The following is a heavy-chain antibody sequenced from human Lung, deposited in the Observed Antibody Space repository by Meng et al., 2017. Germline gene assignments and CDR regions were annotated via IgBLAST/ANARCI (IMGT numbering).Heavy chain of an antibody. CDR2: ISYDGSNK. CDR1: GFTFSSYG. V-gene: IGHV3-30*18. D-gene: IGHD6-13*01. CDR3: AKDLSKQQQLGELDY. Sequence: QVQLVESGGGVVQPGRCLRLSCAGSGFTFSSYGMHWVRQAPGKGLEWVAVISYDGSNKYYADSVKGRFTISRDNSKNTLYLQMNSLRAEDTAVYYCAKDLSKQQQLGELDYWGQGTLVTVSS. J-gene: IGHJ4*02.